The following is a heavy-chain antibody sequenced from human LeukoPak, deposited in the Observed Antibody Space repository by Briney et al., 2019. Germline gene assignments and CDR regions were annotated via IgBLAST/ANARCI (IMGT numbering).Heavy chain of an antibody. D-gene: IGHD5-18*01. CDR2: ISGSGGST. Sequence: GGSLRLSCAASGFTFSSYAMSLVRQAAGKGLEWVSAISGSGGSTYYADSVKGRFTISRDNSKNTLYLQMNSLRAEDTAVYYCAKDPVGAQLWFYYFDYWGQGTLVTVSS. CDR1: GFTFSSYA. J-gene: IGHJ4*02. CDR3: AKDPVGAQLWFYYFDY. V-gene: IGHV3-23*01.